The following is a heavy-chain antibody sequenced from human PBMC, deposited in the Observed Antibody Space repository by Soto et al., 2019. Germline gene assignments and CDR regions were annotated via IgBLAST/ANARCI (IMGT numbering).Heavy chain of an antibody. Sequence: SEILSLTCTLSGDSISNGGYYCIWIRQHPGKGLEWIGYIYHSGVTCYNPSLKSRVTISVDTSNNQFSLDLRSVTAADAAVYYCARERPDGSRLDPWGQGTLVTVS. J-gene: IGHJ5*02. V-gene: IGHV4-31*03. D-gene: IGHD6-13*01. CDR3: ARERPDGSRLDP. CDR2: IYHSGVT. CDR1: GDSISNGGYY.